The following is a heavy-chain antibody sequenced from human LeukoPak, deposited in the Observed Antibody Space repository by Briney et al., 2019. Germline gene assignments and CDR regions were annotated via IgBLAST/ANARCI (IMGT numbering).Heavy chain of an antibody. CDR3: AGSWSPYDAFDI. J-gene: IGHJ3*02. CDR2: ISGSDYTT. D-gene: IGHD6-13*01. Sequence: PGGSLRLSCAASGFTFSSYAMSWVRQAPGKGLEWVSIISGSDYTTYYVDSVKGRFTISRDNAKNSLYLQMNSLRAEDTAVYYCAGSWSPYDAFDIWGQGTMVTVSS. V-gene: IGHV3-23*01. CDR1: GFTFSSYA.